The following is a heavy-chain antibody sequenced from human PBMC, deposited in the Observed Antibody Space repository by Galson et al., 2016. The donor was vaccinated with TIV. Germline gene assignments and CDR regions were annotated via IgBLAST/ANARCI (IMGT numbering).Heavy chain of an antibody. J-gene: IGHJ6*02. V-gene: IGHV3-13*01. CDR3: ARAQLGVVEPAAYYGLDV. CDR1: GFIFTDFD. CDR2: VGTAGHT. D-gene: IGHD2-2*01. Sequence: LRLSCAASGFIFTDFDIHWVRQPPEKGLEWVSAVGTAGHTYYPASVKGRYTVSRDNAKNSIYLQMNNLRAGDTAVYFCARAQLGVVEPAAYYGLDVWGRGTTVTVSS.